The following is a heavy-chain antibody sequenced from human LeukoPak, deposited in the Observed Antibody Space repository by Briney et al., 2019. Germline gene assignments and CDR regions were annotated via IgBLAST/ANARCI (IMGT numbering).Heavy chain of an antibody. CDR3: ARVRYGSGSYYGIYFDY. V-gene: IGHV3-11*01. Sequence: GGSLRLSCAASGFTFRDYYMSWIRQAPGKGLEGVSYISSSGSTIYYADSVKGRFTISRDNAKNSLYLQMNRLRAEGTAVYYSARVRYGSGSYYGIYFDYWGQGTLVTVSS. D-gene: IGHD3-10*01. CDR2: ISSSGSTI. CDR1: GFTFRDYY. J-gene: IGHJ4*02.